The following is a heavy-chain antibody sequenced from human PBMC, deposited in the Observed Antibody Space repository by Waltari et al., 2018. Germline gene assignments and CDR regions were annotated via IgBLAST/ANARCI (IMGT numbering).Heavy chain of an antibody. J-gene: IGHJ6*03. CDR1: GGSISSYY. D-gene: IGHD3-3*01. CDR2: IYYSGST. Sequence: QVQLQESGPGLVKPSETLSLTCTVAGGSISSYYWSWIRQPPGKGLEWIGYIYYSGSTNYNPSLKSRVTISVDTSKNQFSLKLSSVTAADTAVYYCARVGVFRRQVERLYYYYYMDVWGKGTTVTVSS. V-gene: IGHV4-59*01. CDR3: ARVGVFRRQVERLYYYYYMDV.